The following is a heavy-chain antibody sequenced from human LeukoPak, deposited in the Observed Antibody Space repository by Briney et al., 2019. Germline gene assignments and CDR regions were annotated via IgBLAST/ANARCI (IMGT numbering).Heavy chain of an antibody. V-gene: IGHV3-30*02. J-gene: IGHJ4*02. CDR1: GYIFSTYG. CDR3: AKDSLADIDY. Sequence: GGSLRLTCAASGYIFSTYGMYWVRQAPGKGLEWVAFIRHDGSIKNYADSVKGRSTISRDNSKNTLYLQMNSLRAEDTAVYYCAKDSLADIDYWGQGTLVTVSS. D-gene: IGHD3-16*01. CDR2: IRHDGSIK.